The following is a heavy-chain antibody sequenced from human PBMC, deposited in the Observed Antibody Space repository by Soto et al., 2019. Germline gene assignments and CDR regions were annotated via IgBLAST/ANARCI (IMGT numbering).Heavy chain of an antibody. CDR3: ARGDCTGAYCYSWPFNYGVDV. CDR2: IWYDGSNK. J-gene: IGHJ6*02. V-gene: IGHV3-33*08. CDR1: GFTFNTYG. Sequence: QVQLVESGGAVVQPGGSLRLSCTTSGFTFNTYGMYWVRQAPGKGLEWVALIWYDGSNKYYEDYVKGRFTISRDNSKNALYLQMNSLRAEDTALYYCARGDCTGAYCYSWPFNYGVDVWGQGTTVTVSS. D-gene: IGHD2-15*01.